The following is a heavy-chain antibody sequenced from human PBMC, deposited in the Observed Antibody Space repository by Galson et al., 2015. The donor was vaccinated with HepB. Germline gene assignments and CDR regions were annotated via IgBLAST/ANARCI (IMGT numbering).Heavy chain of an antibody. CDR2: ISSSSSYI. J-gene: IGHJ6*03. Sequence: SLKLSCEASGFTFSSYTMNWVRQAPGKGLEWVASISSSSSYIYYADSVKGRFTISIDNAKNSLYLQMSSLRAEDTAVYYCARGGWERTYYMDVWGKGTPVTVSS. CDR1: GFTFSSYT. D-gene: IGHD1-26*01. V-gene: IGHV3-21*01. CDR3: ARGGWERTYYMDV.